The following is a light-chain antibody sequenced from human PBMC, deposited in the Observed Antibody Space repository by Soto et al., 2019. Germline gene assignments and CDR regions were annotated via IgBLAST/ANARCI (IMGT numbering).Light chain of an antibody. CDR2: RND. J-gene: IGLJ1*01. CDR3: AAWDDTVRRYV. Sequence: QAVVTQPSSVSGTPGQGVTISCSGSISNIGNNYVYWFQQLPGTAPKVLTNRNDQRPSGVPDRFSGSKSGTSASLAISGLRSEDEADYYCAAWDDTVRRYVFGTGTKVTV. V-gene: IGLV1-47*01. CDR1: ISNIGNNY.